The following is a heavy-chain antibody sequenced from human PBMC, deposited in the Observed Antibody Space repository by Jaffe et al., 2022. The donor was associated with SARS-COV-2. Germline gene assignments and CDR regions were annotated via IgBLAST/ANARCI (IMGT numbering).Heavy chain of an antibody. D-gene: IGHD6-19*01. CDR2: MNPNSGNT. Sequence: QVQLVQSGAEVKKPGASVKVSCKASGYTFTSYDINWVRQATGQGLEWMGWMNPNSGNTGYAQKFQGRVTMTRNTSISTAYMELSSLRSEDTAVYYCARGGRFSSGWYFRAFDIWGQGTMVTVSS. J-gene: IGHJ3*02. CDR3: ARGGRFSSGWYFRAFDI. V-gene: IGHV1-8*01. CDR1: GYTFTSYD.